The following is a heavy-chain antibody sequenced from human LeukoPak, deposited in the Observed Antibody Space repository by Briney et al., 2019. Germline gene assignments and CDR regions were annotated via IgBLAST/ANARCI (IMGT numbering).Heavy chain of an antibody. V-gene: IGHV1-2*02. J-gene: IGHJ4*02. Sequence: ASVKVSCKASGYTFTGYYMHWVRQAPGQGLEWMGWINPNSGGTNYAQKFQGRVTMTRDTSISTAYMELSRLRSDDTAVYYCARDPYYYDSSGYNDYWGQGTLVTVSS. D-gene: IGHD3-22*01. CDR3: ARDPYYYDSSGYNDY. CDR1: GYTFTGYY. CDR2: INPNSGGT.